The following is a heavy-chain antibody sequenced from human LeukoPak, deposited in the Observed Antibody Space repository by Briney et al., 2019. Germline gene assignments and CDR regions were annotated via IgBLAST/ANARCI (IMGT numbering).Heavy chain of an antibody. CDR1: GDSISSSTYY. CDR3: ARHGVISGVGPTEDY. CDR2: IHNAGST. V-gene: IGHV4-39*01. D-gene: IGHD1-26*01. J-gene: IGHJ4*02. Sequence: SETLSLTCTVSGDSISSSTYYWGWIRQPPGKGLEWIGSIHNAGSTYYNPSLKSRVSISVDTSKAHFSLKLRSATAADTAVYYCARHGVISGVGPTEDYWGQGTLVTVSS.